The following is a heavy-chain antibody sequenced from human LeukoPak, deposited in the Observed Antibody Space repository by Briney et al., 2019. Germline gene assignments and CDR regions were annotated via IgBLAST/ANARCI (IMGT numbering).Heavy chain of an antibody. CDR3: AREGRDGYNSDAFDI. CDR1: GFTFSSYG. Sequence: GGSLRLSCAASGFTFSSYGMHWVRQAPGKGLEWVAVIWYEGSNKYYAPSVKRRFTISRDNSKNTLYLQMNSLRAEDTAVYYCAREGRDGYNSDAFDIWGQGTMVTVSS. CDR2: IWYEGSNK. V-gene: IGHV3-33*01. D-gene: IGHD5-24*01. J-gene: IGHJ3*02.